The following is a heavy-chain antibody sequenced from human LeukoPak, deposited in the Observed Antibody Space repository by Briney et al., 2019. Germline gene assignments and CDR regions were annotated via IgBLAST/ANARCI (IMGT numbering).Heavy chain of an antibody. CDR3: AGSDA. CDR2: RIAVFPAP. Sequence: SVKVSCKASGGTFSTYPTNWVRQAPGQGLEWMGGRIAVFPAPNYAQKFQGRITVTTDESTATAYMELSSLRSDDTAVYYCAGSDAWGQGTLVTVSS. CDR1: GGTFSTYP. V-gene: IGHV1-69*05. J-gene: IGHJ5*02.